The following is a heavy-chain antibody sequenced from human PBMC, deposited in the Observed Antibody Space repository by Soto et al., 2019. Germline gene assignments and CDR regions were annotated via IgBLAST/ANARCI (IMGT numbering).Heavy chain of an antibody. CDR1: GFTFSSYS. J-gene: IGHJ6*02. CDR3: ARDKMRGSYRYYYYGMDV. CDR2: ISSSSSYI. D-gene: IGHD1-26*01. Sequence: EVQLVESGGGLVKPGGSLRLSCAASGFTFSSYSMNWVRQAPGKGLEWVSSISSSSSYIYYADSVKGRFTISRDNAKNSLYLQMNSLRAEDTAVYYCARDKMRGSYRYYYYGMDVWGQGTTVTVSS. V-gene: IGHV3-21*01.